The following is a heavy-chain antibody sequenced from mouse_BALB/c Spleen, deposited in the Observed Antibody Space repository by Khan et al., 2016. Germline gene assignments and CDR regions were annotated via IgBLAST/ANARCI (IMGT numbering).Heavy chain of an antibody. V-gene: IGHV5-9-3*01. CDR2: ISSGATYT. CDR3: ASLDGYYDAY. D-gene: IGHD2-3*01. Sequence: EVELVESGGGLVKPGGSLKLSCAASGFTFSSYAMSWVRQTPEKRLEWVATISSGATYTYYPDSVKGRFTISRDNAKNTLYLQMSSLRSEDTAMYYCASLDGYYDAYWGQGTLVTVSA. CDR1: GFTFSSYA. J-gene: IGHJ3*01.